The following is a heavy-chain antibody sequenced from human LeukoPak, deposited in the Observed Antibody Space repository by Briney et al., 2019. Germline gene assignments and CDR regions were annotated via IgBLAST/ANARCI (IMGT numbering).Heavy chain of an antibody. CDR3: AKGSIAAAGTFDY. CDR1: GFTFSSYA. V-gene: IGHV3-30*02. Sequence: GGSLRLSCAASGFTFSSYAMHWVRQAPGKGLEWVAFIQYDGSNKYYADSVKGRFTISRDNSKNTLYLQMNSLRAEDTAVYYCAKGSIAAAGTFDYWGQGTLVTVSS. CDR2: IQYDGSNK. D-gene: IGHD6-13*01. J-gene: IGHJ4*02.